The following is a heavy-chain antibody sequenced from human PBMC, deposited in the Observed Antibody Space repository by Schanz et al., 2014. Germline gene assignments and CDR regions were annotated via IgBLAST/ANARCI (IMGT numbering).Heavy chain of an antibody. V-gene: IGHV3-30*18. J-gene: IGHJ3*02. Sequence: QVQVVQSGGGLVKPGGSLRLSCAASGFVFCDYYMTWIRQAPGKGLEWVALVSSDGNNDYYTDSVKGRFTISRDNSKNTVHLQMNSLRAEDTAVYYCAKGRFGELSAFDIWGQGTMVTVSS. CDR1: GFVFCDYY. CDR3: AKGRFGELSAFDI. CDR2: VSSDGNND. D-gene: IGHD3-10*01.